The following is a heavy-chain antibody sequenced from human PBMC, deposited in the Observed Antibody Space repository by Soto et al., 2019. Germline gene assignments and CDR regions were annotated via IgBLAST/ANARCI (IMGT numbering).Heavy chain of an antibody. CDR1: GGSISSGGYS. D-gene: IGHD4-17*01. J-gene: IGHJ4*02. Sequence: QLQLQESDSGLVKPSQTLSLTCAVSGGSISSGGYSWSWIRQPPGKGLEWIGYIYHSGSTYYNPSLKSRVTISVARSKNQFSLKLSSVTAADTAVYYCASGLVTTLHYWGQGTLVTVSS. V-gene: IGHV4-30-2*01. CDR2: IYHSGST. CDR3: ASGLVTTLHY.